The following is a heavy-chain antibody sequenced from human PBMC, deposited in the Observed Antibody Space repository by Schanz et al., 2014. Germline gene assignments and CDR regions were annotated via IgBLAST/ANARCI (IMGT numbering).Heavy chain of an antibody. V-gene: IGHV3-7*01. CDR2: IKQDESER. J-gene: IGHJ4*02. CDR3: ARGVARERYSDWLELDY. CDR1: GFTFSTYW. Sequence: EVQLVESGGGLVQPGGSLRLSCAASGFTFSTYWMSWVRQAPGKGLEWVANIKQDESERSYVDSVKGRFTISRDNAKNSLYLQMNSLRPEDSGVYYCARGVARERYSDWLELDYWGQGTLVTVSS. D-gene: IGHD3-9*01.